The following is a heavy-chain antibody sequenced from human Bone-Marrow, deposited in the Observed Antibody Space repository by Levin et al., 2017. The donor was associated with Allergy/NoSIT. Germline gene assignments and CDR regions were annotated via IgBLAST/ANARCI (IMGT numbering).Heavy chain of an antibody. V-gene: IGHV3-21*01. Sequence: TAGGSLRLSCAASGFTFSTYSMNWVRQAPGKGLDWVSSITSSSSYIYYADSVKGRFTISRDNAKNSLYLQMNSLRVEDTAVYYCARGLDYSGLPWGQGTLVTVSS. CDR2: ITSSSSYI. J-gene: IGHJ5*02. CDR1: GFTFSTYS. CDR3: ARGLDYSGLP. D-gene: IGHD5-12*01.